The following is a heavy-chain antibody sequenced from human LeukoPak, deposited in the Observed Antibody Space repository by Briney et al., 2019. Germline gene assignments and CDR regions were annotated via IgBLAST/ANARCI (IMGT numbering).Heavy chain of an antibody. D-gene: IGHD6-13*01. CDR1: GFTSSSYS. CDR3: ARDLRYSSTEGWFDP. CDR2: ISSSSSYI. V-gene: IGHV3-21*01. J-gene: IGHJ5*02. Sequence: PGGSLRLSCAASGFTSSSYSMNWVRQAPGKGLEWVSSISSSSSYIYYADSVKGRFTISRDNAKNSLYLQMNSLRAEDTAVYYCARDLRYSSTEGWFDPWGQGTLVTVSS.